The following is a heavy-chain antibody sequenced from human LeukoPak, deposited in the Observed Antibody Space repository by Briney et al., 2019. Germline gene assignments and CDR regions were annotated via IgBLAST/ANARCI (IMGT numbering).Heavy chain of an antibody. CDR2: ITTSTTVPHI. CDR1: GFTFSSYE. CDR3: ARALGDQPDYYYGMDV. J-gene: IGHJ6*02. D-gene: IGHD2-2*01. V-gene: IGHV3-21*01. Sequence: GGSLRLSCAASGFTFSSYEMNWVRQAPGKGLEWVSSITTSTTVPHIFYADSVTGRFTISRDNADNSLFLQMNSLRAEDTAVYYCARALGDQPDYYYGMDVWGQGITVTVSS.